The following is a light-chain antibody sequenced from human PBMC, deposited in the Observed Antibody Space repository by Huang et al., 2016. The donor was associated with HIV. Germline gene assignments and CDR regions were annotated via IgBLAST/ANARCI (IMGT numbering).Light chain of an antibody. J-gene: IGKJ2*01. CDR2: YAS. Sequence: DIQMTQSPSSLSASVGDRVTITCRASHDISNSLAWYQQKLGKAPKLLVYYASKLESGVPARFSGWGSGTDYTLTINSLQPEDFATYYCQQYYVAPMYTFGQGTKLEIK. CDR1: HDISNS. CDR3: QQYYVAPMYT. V-gene: IGKV1-NL1*01.